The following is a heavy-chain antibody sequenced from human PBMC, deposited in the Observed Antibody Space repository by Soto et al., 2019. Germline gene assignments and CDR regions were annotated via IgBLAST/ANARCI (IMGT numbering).Heavy chain of an antibody. D-gene: IGHD2-15*01. CDR2: ISAYNGNT. Sequence: QVQLVQSGAEVKKPGASVKVSCKASGYTFTSYGISWVRQAPGQGLEWMGWISAYNGNTNYAQKLQCRVTMTTDTSTSTAYMELRSLRSDDTAVYYCARVVVVAEPPDYYYYGMDVWGQGTTVTVSS. CDR1: GYTFTSYG. J-gene: IGHJ6*02. V-gene: IGHV1-18*01. CDR3: ARVVVVAEPPDYYYYGMDV.